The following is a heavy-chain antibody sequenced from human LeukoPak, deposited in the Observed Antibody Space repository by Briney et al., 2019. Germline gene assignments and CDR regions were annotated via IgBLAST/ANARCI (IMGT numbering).Heavy chain of an antibody. CDR2: IYYSGST. Sequence: SETLSLTCTVSGGSISSSSYYRGWILQPPGKGLEWIGSIYYSGSTYYNPSLKSRVTISVDTSKNQFSLKLSSVTAADTAVYYCARHEWRFLEWLPYYFDYWGQGTLVTVSS. CDR3: ARHEWRFLEWLPYYFDY. CDR1: GGSISSSSYY. D-gene: IGHD3-3*01. V-gene: IGHV4-39*01. J-gene: IGHJ4*02.